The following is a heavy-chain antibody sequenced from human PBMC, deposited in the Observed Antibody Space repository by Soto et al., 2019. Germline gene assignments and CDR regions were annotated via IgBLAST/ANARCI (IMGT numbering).Heavy chain of an antibody. CDR1: GFTFSSYW. D-gene: IGHD3-3*01. CDR3: ARDQYYDFWSGYYRYGMDV. V-gene: IGHV3-7*03. Sequence: GGSLRLSCAASGFTFSSYWMSWVRQAPGKGLEWVANIKQDGSEKYYVDPVKGRFTISRDNAKNSLYLQMNSLRAEDTAVYYCARDQYYDFWSGYYRYGMDVWGQGTTVTVSS. J-gene: IGHJ6*02. CDR2: IKQDGSEK.